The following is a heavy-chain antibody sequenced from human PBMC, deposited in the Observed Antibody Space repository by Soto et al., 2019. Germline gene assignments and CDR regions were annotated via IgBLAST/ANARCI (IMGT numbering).Heavy chain of an antibody. CDR3: ARDGPLGYFDY. Sequence: PGGSLRLSCAASGFAFSTYGMHWVRQAPGKGLEWVAVIWYDGSKKYYADSVKGRFTISRDNSKNTLFLQMNSLTAEDTAVYYCARDGPLGYFDYWGQGTLVTVSS. D-gene: IGHD6-13*01. J-gene: IGHJ4*02. V-gene: IGHV3-33*08. CDR1: GFAFSTYG. CDR2: IWYDGSKK.